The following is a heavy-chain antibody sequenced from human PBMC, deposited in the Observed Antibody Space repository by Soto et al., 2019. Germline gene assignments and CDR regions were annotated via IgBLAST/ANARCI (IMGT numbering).Heavy chain of an antibody. CDR2: IYNSGTT. CDR1: GASISSGGYY. D-gene: IGHD4-17*01. V-gene: IGHV4-31*11. J-gene: IGHJ3*02. CDR3: AREGSSTVTALRALDI. Sequence: QVQLQESGPGLVKPSQTLSLTCAVSGASISSGGYYWNWIRQHPGKGLEWIGHIYNSGTTHYSPSLKRRLTISVDTSKNHFFLKLDSLTAADTAVYYCAREGSSTVTALRALDIWGHGTLVTVSP.